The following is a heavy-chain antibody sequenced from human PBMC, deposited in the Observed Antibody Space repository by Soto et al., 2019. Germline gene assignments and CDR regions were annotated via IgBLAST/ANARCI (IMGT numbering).Heavy chain of an antibody. Sequence: DSVKGRFTISRDNTKSSLNLQMNSLRAEDTAVYYCARTGRWPQFEDYWGQGTLVTAPQ. CDR3: ARTGRWPQFEDY. V-gene: IGHV3-7*01. J-gene: IGHJ4*02. D-gene: IGHD1-26*01.